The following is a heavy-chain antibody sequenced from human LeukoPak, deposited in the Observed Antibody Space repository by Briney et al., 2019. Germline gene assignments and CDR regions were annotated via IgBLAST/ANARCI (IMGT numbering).Heavy chain of an antibody. J-gene: IGHJ4*02. CDR3: AKGPLIEVAGTTWDY. D-gene: IGHD6-19*01. CDR2: ISGSGSGT. V-gene: IGHV3-23*01. Sequence: GGSLRLSCAASGFTFSSYALGWVRQFPGKGLEWVSAISGSGSGTYYADSVKGRFTISRDNSKNTLHLQMNSLRAEDTAVYYCAKGPLIEVAGTTWDYWGQGTLVTVSS. CDR1: GFTFSSYA.